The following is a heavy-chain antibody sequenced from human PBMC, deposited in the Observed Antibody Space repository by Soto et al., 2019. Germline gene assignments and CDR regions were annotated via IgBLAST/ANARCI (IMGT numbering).Heavy chain of an antibody. CDR3: ARLPARGNTNGGALDV. V-gene: IGHV5-51*01. D-gene: IGHD2-21*01. Sequence: GESLKISFEASGYTFSTYLISWVRQMPVKGLEWMAIIYPGDSDARYSPSSQGHVTISADNSISTAYLQLTNLKASDTAIYYCARLPARGNTNGGALDVLGQGTVVTFSS. CDR1: GYTFSTYL. CDR2: IYPGDSDA. J-gene: IGHJ3*01.